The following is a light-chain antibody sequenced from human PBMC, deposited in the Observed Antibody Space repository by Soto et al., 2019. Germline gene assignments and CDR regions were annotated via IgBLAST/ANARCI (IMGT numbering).Light chain of an antibody. J-gene: IGLJ1*01. CDR1: SSDVGGYNY. V-gene: IGLV2-14*01. Sequence: QSVLTQPASVSGSPGQSITISFAGTSSDVGGYNYVSWYQQHPGKAPKLIICDVSNRPSGVSSRFSGSKSGNTASLTISGLQAEDEADYYCGSFAGTSYVFGTGTNVTVL. CDR2: DVS. CDR3: GSFAGTSYV.